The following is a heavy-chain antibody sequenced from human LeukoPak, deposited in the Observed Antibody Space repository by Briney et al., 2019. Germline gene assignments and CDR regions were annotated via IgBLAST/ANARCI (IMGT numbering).Heavy chain of an antibody. J-gene: IGHJ6*03. V-gene: IGHV3-11*04. D-gene: IGHD1-1*01. CDR1: GFTFSDYY. CDR3: ARLGFTSGYGWDGGYYYYYMDV. CDR2: ISSSGSTI. Sequence: GGSLRLSCAASGFTFSDYYMNWIRQAPGKGLEWVSYISSSGSTIYHVDSVKGRFTISRDNAKNSLYLQMNNVRTEDTAVYYCARLGFTSGYGWDGGYYYYYMDVWGKGTTVTVSS.